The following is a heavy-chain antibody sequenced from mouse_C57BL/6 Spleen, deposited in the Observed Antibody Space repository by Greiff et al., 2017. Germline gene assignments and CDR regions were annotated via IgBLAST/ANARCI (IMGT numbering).Heavy chain of an antibody. CDR2: ISDGGSYT. D-gene: IGHD1-1*01. Sequence: EVQLQESGGGLVKPGGSLKLSCAASGFTFSSYAMSWVRQTPEKRLEWVATISDGGSYTYYPDNVKGRFTISRDNAKSNLYLQMSHLKSEDTAMYYCARHYYGSSFLFAYWGQGTLVTVSA. V-gene: IGHV5-4*01. CDR1: GFTFSSYA. CDR3: ARHYYGSSFLFAY. J-gene: IGHJ3*01.